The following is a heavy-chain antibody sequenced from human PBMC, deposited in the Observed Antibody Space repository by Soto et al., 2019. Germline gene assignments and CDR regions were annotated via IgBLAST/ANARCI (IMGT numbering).Heavy chain of an antibody. D-gene: IGHD6-19*01. CDR3: ARIHWAQSSLDY. V-gene: IGHV4-30-2*01. J-gene: IGHJ4*02. CDR1: GGSIDSGAFS. CDR2: VTHSGTA. Sequence: SETLSLTCAVSGGSIDSGAFSLSWIRQPPGKGLEWIGYVTHSGTAYSIPSLNGRLTLSVESSQTQFSLKLTSVTAADSAFYYCARIHWAQSSLDYWGRGILVPVSS.